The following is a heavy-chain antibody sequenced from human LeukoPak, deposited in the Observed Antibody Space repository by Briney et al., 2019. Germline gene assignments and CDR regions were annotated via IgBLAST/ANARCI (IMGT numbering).Heavy chain of an antibody. V-gene: IGHV3-30*02. CDR1: GFTFSSYG. CDR3: AKGSVAGTLFDY. D-gene: IGHD6-19*01. Sequence: QPGGSLRLSCAASGFTFSSYGMHWVRQAPGKGLEWVAFIRYDGSNKCYADSVKGRFTISRDSSKNTLYLQMNSLRAEDTAVYYCAKGSVAGTLFDYWGQGTLVTVSS. CDR2: IRYDGSNK. J-gene: IGHJ4*02.